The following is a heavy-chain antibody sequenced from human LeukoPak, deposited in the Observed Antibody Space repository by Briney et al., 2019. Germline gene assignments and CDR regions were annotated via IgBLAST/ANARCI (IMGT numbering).Heavy chain of an antibody. CDR2: IYYSGST. CDR3: ARESEHYYYYYMDV. D-gene: IGHD1-14*01. Sequence: PSETLSLTCTVSGGSISSYYWSWIRQPPGKGLEWIGYIYYSGSTNYNPSLKSRVTISVDTSKNQFSLKLSSVTAADTAVYYCARESEHYYYYYMDVWGKGTTVTVSS. V-gene: IGHV4-59*01. J-gene: IGHJ6*03. CDR1: GGSISSYY.